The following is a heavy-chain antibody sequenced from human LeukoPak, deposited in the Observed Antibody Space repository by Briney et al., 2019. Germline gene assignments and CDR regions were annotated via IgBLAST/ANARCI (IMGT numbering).Heavy chain of an antibody. D-gene: IGHD3-10*01. V-gene: IGHV4-34*01. CDR1: GGSFSGYY. CDR2: INHSGST. Sequence: PSEXXXXTXXVYGGSFSGYYWSWIRQPPGKGGXGXXXINHSGSTNYNPSLRSRVTISVDTSKNQFSLKLSSVTAADTAVYYCARNQRAMVRGALDYWGQGTLVTVSS. CDR3: ARNQRAMVRGALDY. J-gene: IGHJ4*02.